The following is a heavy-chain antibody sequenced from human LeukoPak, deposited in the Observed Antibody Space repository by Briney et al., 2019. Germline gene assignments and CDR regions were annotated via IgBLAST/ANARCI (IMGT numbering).Heavy chain of an antibody. CDR3: VRIATVTTPGY. J-gene: IGHJ4*02. CDR2: INPDGTTT. CDR1: GFTFSSYG. Sequence: GGSLRLSCAASGFTFSSYGMHWVRQPLGKGLVWVSRINPDGTTTNCADSVKGRFTISRDNAKNTLYLQMNSLTVEDTALYYCVRIATVTTPGYWGKGIMVTVSS. D-gene: IGHD4-17*01. V-gene: IGHV3-74*01.